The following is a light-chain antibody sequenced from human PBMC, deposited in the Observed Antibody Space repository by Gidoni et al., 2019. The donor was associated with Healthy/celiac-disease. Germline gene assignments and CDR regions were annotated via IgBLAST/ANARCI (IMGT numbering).Light chain of an antibody. J-gene: IGLJ3*02. CDR3: QTWGTGSWV. Sequence: QLVLTQSPSASASLGASVKLTCTLSSGHSSYAIAWHQQHPEKGPRYLMRLNSDGSHSKGDGIPDRFSGSSSGAERYLTISSLQSEDEADYDCQTWGTGSWVFGGGTKLTVL. CDR1: SGHSSYA. CDR2: LNSDGSH. V-gene: IGLV4-69*01.